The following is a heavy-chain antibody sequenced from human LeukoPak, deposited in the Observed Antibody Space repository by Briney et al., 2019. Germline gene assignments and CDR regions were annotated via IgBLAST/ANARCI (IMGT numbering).Heavy chain of an antibody. CDR2: LKEDESAK. V-gene: IGHV3-7*01. D-gene: IGHD3-16*01. CDR1: GFIFTDHW. J-gene: IGHJ4*02. Sequence: GGSLRLSCAASGFIFTDHWMSWVRQAPGKGLEWVANLKEDESAKFYADSVRGRFTISRDNAKNSLYLQMNNLRVEDTAVYYCARAVDVADYWGRGTLVTVSS. CDR3: ARAVDVADY.